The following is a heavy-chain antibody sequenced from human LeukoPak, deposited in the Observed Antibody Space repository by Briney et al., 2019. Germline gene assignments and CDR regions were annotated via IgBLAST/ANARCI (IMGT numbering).Heavy chain of an antibody. CDR2: IYYSGST. CDR1: GGSISSGGYY. Sequence: PSETLSLTCTVSGGSISSGGYYWSWIRQHPGKGLEWIGYIYYSGSTYYNPSLKSRVTISVDTSKNQFSLKLSSVTAAGTAVYYCARGDGYNWGDVSHYLDYWGQGTLVTVSS. V-gene: IGHV4-31*03. J-gene: IGHJ4*02. CDR3: ARGDGYNWGDVSHYLDY. D-gene: IGHD5-24*01.